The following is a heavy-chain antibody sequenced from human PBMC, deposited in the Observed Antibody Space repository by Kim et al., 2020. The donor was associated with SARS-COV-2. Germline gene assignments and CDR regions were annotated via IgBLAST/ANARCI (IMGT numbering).Heavy chain of an antibody. J-gene: IGHJ4*02. D-gene: IGHD2-2*01. V-gene: IGHV3-33*06. CDR3: AKLSSRQPHDY. Sequence: KYYEDSVKGRFTISRDNSKNTLYLQMNSLRAEDTAVYYCAKLSSRQPHDYWGQGTLVTVSS. CDR2: K.